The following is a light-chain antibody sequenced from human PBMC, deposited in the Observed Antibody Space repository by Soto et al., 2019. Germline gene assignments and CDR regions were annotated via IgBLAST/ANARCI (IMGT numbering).Light chain of an antibody. CDR1: SSDVGGYNY. V-gene: IGLV2-8*01. Sequence: QSALTQPPSASGSPGQSVTISCTGTSSDVGGYNYVSWCQQHPGKAPKLMIYEVSKRPSGVPDRFSGSKSGNTASLTVSGLQAEDEADYYCSSYAGSNNYVVFGGGTTLTVL. CDR2: EVS. J-gene: IGLJ2*01. CDR3: SSYAGSNNYVV.